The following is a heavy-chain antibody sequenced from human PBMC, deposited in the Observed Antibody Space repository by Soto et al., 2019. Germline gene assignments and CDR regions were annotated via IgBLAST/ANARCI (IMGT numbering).Heavy chain of an antibody. CDR3: ARIPDYDIFTYYFDY. V-gene: IGHV2-26*01. J-gene: IGHJ4*02. CDR2: IFSNDEK. CDR1: GFSLSNGRMG. Sequence: QVTLKESGPVLVKPTETLTLTCTVSGFSLSNGRMGVSWIRQPPGKALEWLAHIFSNDEKSYSTSLKSRLTISKDTSKSQLVLTMTNMDPVDTATYYCARIPDYDIFTYYFDYWGQGTLVTVSS. D-gene: IGHD3-9*01.